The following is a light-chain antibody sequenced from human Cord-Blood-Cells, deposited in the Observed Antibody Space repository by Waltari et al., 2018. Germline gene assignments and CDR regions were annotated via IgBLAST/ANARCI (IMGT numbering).Light chain of an antibody. V-gene: IGLV3-1*01. CDR3: QAWDSSTVV. CDR2: QDS. J-gene: IGLJ2*01. Sequence: SYELTQPPSVSVSPGQTASITCSGDKLGANYACWDQQKQCQSPVLVFYQDSKPPSGIPGRFSGSNSGNTATLTISGTQAMDEADYYCQAWDSSTVVFGGGTKLTVL. CDR1: KLGANY.